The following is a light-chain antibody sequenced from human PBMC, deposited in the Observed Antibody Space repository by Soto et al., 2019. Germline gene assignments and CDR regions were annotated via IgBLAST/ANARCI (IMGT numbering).Light chain of an antibody. CDR1: QDVSRY. CDR2: DAS. V-gene: IGKV3-11*01. CDR3: QQRSNWL. J-gene: IGKJ3*01. Sequence: EMVLTQSPDTLSLFPGEGATLSCRATQDVSRYLAWYQQKPGQSPRLLIYDASNRATGIPARFSGSGSGTDFTLTISSLEPEDFAVYYCQQRSNWLFGPGTKVDIK.